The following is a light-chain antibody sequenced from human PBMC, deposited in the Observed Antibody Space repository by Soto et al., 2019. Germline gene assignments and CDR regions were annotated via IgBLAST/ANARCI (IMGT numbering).Light chain of an antibody. J-gene: IGLJ2*01. V-gene: IGLV2-14*01. CDR1: SSDVGGYNY. CDR2: EVS. Sequence: QSVLTQPRSVSGSPGHSVTLSCTGTSSDVGGYNYISWYQQHPGKAPKLMIYEVSNRPSGVSNRFSGSKSGNTASLTISGLQAEDEADYYCSSYTSSSTVVFGGGTKLTVL. CDR3: SSYTSSSTVV.